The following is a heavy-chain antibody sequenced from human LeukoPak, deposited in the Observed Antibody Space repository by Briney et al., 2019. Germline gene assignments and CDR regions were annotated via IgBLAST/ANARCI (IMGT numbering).Heavy chain of an antibody. J-gene: IGHJ6*02. CDR2: IYYSGST. CDR1: GGSISSYY. D-gene: IGHD2-2*01. Sequence: SETLSLTCTVSGGSISSYYWSWIRQPPGKGLEWIGYIYYSGSTNYNPSLKSRVTISVDTSKNQFSLKLSSVTAADTAVYYCARDNLQYQLLSYYYYGMDVWGQGTTVTVSS. V-gene: IGHV4-59*01. CDR3: ARDNLQYQLLSYYYYGMDV.